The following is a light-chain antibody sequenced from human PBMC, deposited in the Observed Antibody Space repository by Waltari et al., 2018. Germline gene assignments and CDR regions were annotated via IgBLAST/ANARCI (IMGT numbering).Light chain of an antibody. V-gene: IGLV4-69*01. CDR2: VNSDGSH. J-gene: IGLJ3*02. Sequence: QLVLTQSPSASASLGASVKLTCTLSSGHSSNIIAWHQQQPEKGPRYLMKVNSDGSHTKGDGIPDRFSGSGSGAERYLTISSGQSEDEADYYCQTGGHGTWVFGGGTKLTVL. CDR1: SGHSSNI. CDR3: QTGGHGTWV.